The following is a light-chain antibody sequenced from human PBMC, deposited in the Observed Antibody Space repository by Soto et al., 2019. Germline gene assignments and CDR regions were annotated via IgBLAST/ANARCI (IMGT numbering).Light chain of an antibody. CDR2: GAS. CDR3: HQYNTWPLT. J-gene: IGKJ4*01. Sequence: EIVLTQSPGTLSFSPGERATLSCRASHSLTNNYLAWYQQKPGRALRLLIDGASTRATSIPARFNGSGSGTEFTLAISSLQSEDFAIYYCHQYNTWPLTFGGGTKVDIK. V-gene: IGKV3-15*01. CDR1: HSLTNN.